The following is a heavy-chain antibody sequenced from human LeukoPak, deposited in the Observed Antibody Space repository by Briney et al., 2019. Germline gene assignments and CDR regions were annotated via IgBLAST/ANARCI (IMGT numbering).Heavy chain of an antibody. CDR2: INPNSGGT. CDR3: ARATTRRGEQLASRCRADYYYYYYYMDV. V-gene: IGHV1-2*02. D-gene: IGHD6-6*01. CDR1: GYTFTGYY. Sequence: ASVKVSCKASGYTFTGYYMHWVRQAPGQGLEWMGWINPNSGGTNYAQKFQGRVTMTRDTSISTAYMELSRLRSDDTAVYYCARATTRRGEQLASRCRADYYYYYYYMDVWGKGTTVTVSS. J-gene: IGHJ6*03.